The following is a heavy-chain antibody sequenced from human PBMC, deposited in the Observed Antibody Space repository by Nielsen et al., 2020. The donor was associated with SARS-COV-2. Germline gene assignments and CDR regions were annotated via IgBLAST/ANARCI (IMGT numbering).Heavy chain of an antibody. J-gene: IGHJ6*03. Sequence: GESLKISCAVSGFSFSNYSMNWFRQAPGKGLEWVSAISGDSVHKYDADSVKGRFIISRDNARRSLYLQMNSLRGEDTAVYYCASHALGMKFYYMDLWGKGTTVTVS. V-gene: IGHV3-21*01. CDR2: ISGDSVHK. D-gene: IGHD3-16*01. CDR3: ASHALGMKFYYMDL. CDR1: GFSFSNYS.